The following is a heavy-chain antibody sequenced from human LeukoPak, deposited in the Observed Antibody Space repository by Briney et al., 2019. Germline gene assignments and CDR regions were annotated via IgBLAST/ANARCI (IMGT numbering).Heavy chain of an antibody. V-gene: IGHV3-21*01. Sequence: PGGSLRLSCAASGFSFSSSSMNWVRQAPGKGLAWVSSISSSSSYIHYADPVKGRFTISRDNAKNSLYLQMNSLRAEDTAVYYCARGAEYCSSTSCYIVYWGQGTLVTVSS. CDR3: ARGAEYCSSTSCYIVY. D-gene: IGHD2-2*02. CDR1: GFSFSSSS. CDR2: ISSSSSYI. J-gene: IGHJ4*02.